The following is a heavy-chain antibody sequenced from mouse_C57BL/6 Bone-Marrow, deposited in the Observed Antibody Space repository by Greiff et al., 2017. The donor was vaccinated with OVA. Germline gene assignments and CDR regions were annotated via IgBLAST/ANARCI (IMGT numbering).Heavy chain of an antibody. J-gene: IGHJ3*01. V-gene: IGHV1-50*01. Sequence: QVQLQQPGAEFVKPGASVKLSCKASGYTFTNYYIQWIKQRPGQGLEWIGEIDPSDSYTYYNQKFKGKATLTVDTSSSTAYMQLSSLKSEDSAVYYCGSWDFAYWGQGTLVTVSA. CDR1: GYTFTNYY. CDR3: GSWDFAY. CDR2: IDPSDSYT. D-gene: IGHD1-1*01.